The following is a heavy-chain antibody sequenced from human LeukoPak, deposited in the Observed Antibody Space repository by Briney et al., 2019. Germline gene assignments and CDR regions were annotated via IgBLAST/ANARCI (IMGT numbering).Heavy chain of an antibody. J-gene: IGHJ5*02. V-gene: IGHV4-39*01. CDR1: GVSISSSSYY. Sequence: PSETLSLTCSVSGVSISSSSYYWGWIRQLPGKGLEWIGSIYYSGSTYYNPSLKSRVTISVDTSKNQFSLKLSSVTAADTAVYYCASSRGWFDPWGQGTLVTVSS. CDR2: IYYSGST. D-gene: IGHD3-10*01. CDR3: ASSRGWFDP.